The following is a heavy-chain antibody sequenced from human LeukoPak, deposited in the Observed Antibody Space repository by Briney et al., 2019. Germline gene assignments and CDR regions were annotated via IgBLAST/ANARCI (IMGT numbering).Heavy chain of an antibody. D-gene: IGHD3-10*01. J-gene: IGHJ3*02. CDR2: LYYSGSS. CDR1: GDSISSSKSY. CDR3: ARLRGGLFDAFDI. Sequence: PSETLSLTCTVSGDSISSSKSYRGWIRQPPGKGLEWIGSLYYSGSSYYNPSLKSRVTVSADTSKNQFSLKLSSVTAADTAVYYCARLRGGLFDAFDIWGQGTMVTVSS. V-gene: IGHV4-39*01.